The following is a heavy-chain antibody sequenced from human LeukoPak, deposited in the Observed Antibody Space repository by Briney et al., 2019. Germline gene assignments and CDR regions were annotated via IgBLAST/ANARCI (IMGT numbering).Heavy chain of an antibody. CDR1: GYTFTSYY. V-gene: IGHV1-2*06. CDR2: INPNSGGT. J-gene: IGHJ5*02. D-gene: IGHD3-3*01. CDR3: ARGKGITIFGVVSVFDP. Sequence: ASVKVSCKASGYTFTSYYMHWVRQAPGQGLEWMGRINPNSGGTNYAQKFQGRVTMTRDTSISTAYMELSRLRSDDTAVYYCARGKGITIFGVVSVFDPWGQGTLVTVSS.